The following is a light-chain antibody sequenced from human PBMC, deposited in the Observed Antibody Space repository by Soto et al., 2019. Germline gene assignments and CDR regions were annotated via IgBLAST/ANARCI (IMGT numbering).Light chain of an antibody. J-gene: IGKJ2*01. CDR1: QGISYF. CDR2: DAS. CDR3: QQSYTDPPYT. Sequence: DIQMPQAPSSLSASVGDRVTITCRASQGISYFVNWYQQKPGKAPNRLIYDASSLRRGVPSRLSGRGSGRDFAHTISSLQPEDFATFSCQQSYTDPPYTLGQGTKLEI. V-gene: IGKV1-39*01.